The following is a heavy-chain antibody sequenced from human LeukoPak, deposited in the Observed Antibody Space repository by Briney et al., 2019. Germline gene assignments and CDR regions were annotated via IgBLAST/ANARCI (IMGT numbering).Heavy chain of an antibody. CDR2: TYYRSKGYN. Sequence: SQTLSLTCAISGDSVSSNSAAWNWIRQSPSRGLEWLGRTYYRSKGYNDYAVSVKSRITINPDTSKNQFSLQLNSVTPEDTAVYYCARDRGDYYGSGSYSENYYYYGMDVWGQGTTVTVSS. V-gene: IGHV6-1*01. J-gene: IGHJ6*02. CDR3: ARDRGDYYGSGSYSENYYYYGMDV. CDR1: GDSVSSNSAA. D-gene: IGHD3-10*01.